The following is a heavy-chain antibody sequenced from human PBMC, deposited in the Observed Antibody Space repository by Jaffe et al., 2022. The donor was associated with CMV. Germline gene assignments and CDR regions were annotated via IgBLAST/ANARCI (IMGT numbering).Heavy chain of an antibody. CDR1: GGSISSSSYY. V-gene: IGHV4-39*01. D-gene: IGHD3-22*01. CDR3: ATSSTDIDSSGYFLH. CDR2: IYYSGST. J-gene: IGHJ4*02. Sequence: QLQLQESGPGLVKPSETLSLTCTVSGGSISSSSYYWGWIRQPPGKGLEWIGSIYYSGSTYYNPSLKSRVTISVDTSKNQFSLKLSSVTAADTAVYYCATSSTDIDSSGYFLHWGQGTLVTVSS.